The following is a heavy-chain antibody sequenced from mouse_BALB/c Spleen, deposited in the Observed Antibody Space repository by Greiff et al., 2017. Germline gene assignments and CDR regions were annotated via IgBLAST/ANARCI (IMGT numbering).Heavy chain of an antibody. CDR2: ISSGGST. V-gene: IGHV5-6-5*01. D-gene: IGHD1-1*01. CDR3: ASLRDYYAMDY. Sequence: EVLLVESGGGLVKPGGSLKLSCAASGFTFSSYAMSWVRQTPEKRLEWVASISSGGSTYYPDSVMGRFTISRDNARNILYLQMSSLRSEDTAMYYCASLRDYYAMDYWGQGTSVTVSS. J-gene: IGHJ4*01. CDR1: GFTFSSYA.